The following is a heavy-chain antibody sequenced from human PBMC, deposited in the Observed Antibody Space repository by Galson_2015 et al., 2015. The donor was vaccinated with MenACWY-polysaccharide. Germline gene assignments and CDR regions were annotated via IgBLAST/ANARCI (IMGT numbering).Heavy chain of an antibody. CDR2: ISGTGDSI. V-gene: IGHV3-23*01. Sequence: SLRLSCATSGFTFSSNAMSWVRQAPGKGLEWVSAISGTGDSIRYADSVKGRFTISRDASKNTLYLQTSSLRAEDTALYYCAISRGFSSGWKYFDYWGQGTLVTVSA. CDR3: AISRGFSSGWKYFDY. D-gene: IGHD6-19*01. CDR1: GFTFSSNA. J-gene: IGHJ4*02.